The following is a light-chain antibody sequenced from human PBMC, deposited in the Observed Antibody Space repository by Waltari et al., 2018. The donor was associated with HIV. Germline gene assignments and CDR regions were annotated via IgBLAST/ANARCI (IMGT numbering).Light chain of an antibody. CDR2: DVS. V-gene: IGLV2-14*03. Sequence: QSALTQPASVSGSPGQSITLPCTGASSDVCRYNYVSWYQHHPGKAPKLIIYDVSNRPSGVSNRFSGSKSGTTASLTISGLQAEDEADYYCSSYTSSRTVVFGGGTKLTVL. CDR1: SSDVCRYNY. J-gene: IGLJ2*01. CDR3: SSYTSSRTVV.